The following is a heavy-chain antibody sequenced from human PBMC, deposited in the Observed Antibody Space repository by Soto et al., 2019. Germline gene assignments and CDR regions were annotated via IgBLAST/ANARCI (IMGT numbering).Heavy chain of an antibody. CDR2: ISAYNGDT. Sequence: ASVKVSCKASGYTFTNYGITWVRQAPGQGLEWMGWISAYNGDTHYTQRLQGRVTMTTDTSTSTAYMELRGLRSDDTAVYYCATAKGRIAVAGTRGGGDYWGQGTLVTVSS. CDR1: GYTFTNYG. V-gene: IGHV1-18*01. D-gene: IGHD6-19*01. J-gene: IGHJ4*02. CDR3: ATAKGRIAVAGTRGGGDY.